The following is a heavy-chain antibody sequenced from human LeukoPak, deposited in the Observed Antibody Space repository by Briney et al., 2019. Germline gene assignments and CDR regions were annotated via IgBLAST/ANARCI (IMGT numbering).Heavy chain of an antibody. D-gene: IGHD2-21*01. Sequence: GGSLRLSCAASGFTFSSYSLNWVRQAPGKGLEWVSYISRSSSTIYADSVKGRFTISRDNANNSLYLQMNSLRDDDTAVYYCARGCEIFDYWGQGTLVTVSS. CDR2: ISRSSST. J-gene: IGHJ4*02. CDR1: GFTFSSYS. V-gene: IGHV3-48*02. CDR3: ARGCEIFDY.